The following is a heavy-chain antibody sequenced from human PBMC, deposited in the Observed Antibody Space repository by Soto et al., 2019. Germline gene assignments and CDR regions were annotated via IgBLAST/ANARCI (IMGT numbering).Heavy chain of an antibody. Sequence: QVQLVESGGGVVQPGRSLRLSCAASGFTFSSYAMHWVRQAPGKGLEWVAVISYDGSNKYYADSVKGRFTISRDNSKNTLDLQMNSLRAEDTAVYYCARAPSHNYDYVWGSYRYTRYYYGMDVWGQGTTVTVSS. V-gene: IGHV3-30-3*01. CDR2: ISYDGSNK. D-gene: IGHD3-16*02. CDR1: GFTFSSYA. J-gene: IGHJ6*02. CDR3: ARAPSHNYDYVWGSYRYTRYYYGMDV.